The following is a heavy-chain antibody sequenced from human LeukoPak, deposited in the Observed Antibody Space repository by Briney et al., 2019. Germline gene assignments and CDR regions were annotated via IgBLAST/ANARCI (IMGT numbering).Heavy chain of an antibody. CDR2: IYYSGST. D-gene: IGHD4-11*01. J-gene: IGHJ2*01. Sequence: SETLSLTCTVSGGSISSGDYYWSWIRQPPGKGLEWIGYIYYSGSTYYNPSLKSRVTISLDTSKSRFSLRLSSVTAADTAVYYCASHHDYSNYGYFDLWGRGTLVTVSS. CDR1: GGSISSGDYY. CDR3: ASHHDYSNYGYFDL. V-gene: IGHV4-30-4*01.